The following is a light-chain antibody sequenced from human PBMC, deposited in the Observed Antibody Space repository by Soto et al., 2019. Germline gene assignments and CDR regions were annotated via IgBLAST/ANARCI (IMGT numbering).Light chain of an antibody. CDR1: KLGTKY. Sequence: SYELTQPPSVSVSPGQTASITCSGDKLGTKYACWYQQKPGQSPVLVIYQDTKRPSGIPERFAGSNSGDTVTLTISGTQTMDEADYYCQAWDRSTVVFGGGTKLTVL. CDR3: QAWDRSTVV. V-gene: IGLV3-1*01. J-gene: IGLJ2*01. CDR2: QDT.